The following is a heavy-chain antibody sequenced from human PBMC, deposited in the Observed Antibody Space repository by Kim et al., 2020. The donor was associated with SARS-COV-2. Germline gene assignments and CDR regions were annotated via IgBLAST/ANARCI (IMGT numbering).Heavy chain of an antibody. J-gene: IGHJ6*02. V-gene: IGHV1-8*01. CDR2: MNPNSGNT. D-gene: IGHD3-10*01. CDR3: ARVKQYGSGSKYYYGMDV. Sequence: ASVKVSCKASGYTFTSYDINWVRQATGQGLEWMGWMNPNSGNTGYAQKCQGRVTMTRNTSISTAYMELSSLRSEDTAVYYCARVKQYGSGSKYYYGMDVWGQGTTVTVSS. CDR1: GYTFTSYD.